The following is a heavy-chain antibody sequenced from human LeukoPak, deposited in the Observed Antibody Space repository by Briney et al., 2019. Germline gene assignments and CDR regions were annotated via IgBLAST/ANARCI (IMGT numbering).Heavy chain of an antibody. D-gene: IGHD6-19*01. CDR2: ISWNSGSI. Sequence: GGSLRLFCAASGFTFDDYAMHWVRQAPGKGLEWVSFISWNSGSIGYADSVKGRFTISRDNAKNSLYLQMNSLRAEDTALYYCAKDTGIAVAGTGDYWGQGTLVTVSS. CDR3: AKDTGIAVAGTGDY. V-gene: IGHV3-9*01. CDR1: GFTFDDYA. J-gene: IGHJ4*02.